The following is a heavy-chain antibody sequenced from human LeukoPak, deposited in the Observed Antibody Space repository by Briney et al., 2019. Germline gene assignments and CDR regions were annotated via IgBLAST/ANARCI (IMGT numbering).Heavy chain of an antibody. V-gene: IGHV4-39*07. D-gene: IGHD5-24*01. J-gene: IGHJ2*01. CDR2: IYTSGST. CDR3: ARARWLQDYWYFDL. Sequence: PSETLSLTCTVSGGSISSSNYYWGWIRQPPGKGLEWIGRIYTSGSTNYNPSLKSRVTISVDTSKNQFSLKLSSVTAADTAVYYCARARWLQDYWYFDLWGRGTLVTVST. CDR1: GGSISSSNYY.